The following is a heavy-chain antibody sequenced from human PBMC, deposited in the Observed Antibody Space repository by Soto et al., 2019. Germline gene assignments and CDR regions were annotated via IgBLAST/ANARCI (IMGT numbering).Heavy chain of an antibody. V-gene: IGHV3-64D*06. J-gene: IGHJ4*03. CDR3: AKPGRWPQTPGTFWV. Sequence: PGGSLRFSCSVSGFTFSDYSMHWVRQTPGRGLEAVASISSQGGSTHYADSVRGRFTVSRDRSNTLYLQMSSLRVEDTAIYYCAKPGRWPQTPGTFWVWGQETLFTISS. CDR1: GFTFSDYS. D-gene: IGHD3-3*01. CDR2: ISSQGGST.